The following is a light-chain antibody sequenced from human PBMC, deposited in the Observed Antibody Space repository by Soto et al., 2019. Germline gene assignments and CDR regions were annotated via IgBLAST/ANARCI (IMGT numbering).Light chain of an antibody. Sequence: QSVLTQPASVSGSPGQSIPISCTGTSSDVGNYDFVSWYQQAPGTAPKAMIYEVSSRPSGVSNRCSGSKSGNTASLTISGLQAEDEAYYYCSSYTTSTSFILFGGGTKVTVL. V-gene: IGLV2-14*01. CDR3: SSYTTSTSFIL. J-gene: IGLJ2*01. CDR2: EVS. CDR1: SSDVGNYDF.